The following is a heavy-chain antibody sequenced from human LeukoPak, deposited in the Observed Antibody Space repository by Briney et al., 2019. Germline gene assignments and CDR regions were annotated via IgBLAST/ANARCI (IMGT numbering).Heavy chain of an antibody. J-gene: IGHJ3*01. CDR2: ISGSGTSA. Sequence: GGSLRLSCAASGFSIRLYVMSWVRQAPGKGLEWVSDISGSGTSAHYADSVKGRFTISRDNSKKTLNLQMNSLTAEDTAVYYCAKVDSSERSGIWTAFDVWGRGTMVTVSS. CDR1: GFSIRLYV. D-gene: IGHD3-3*01. V-gene: IGHV3-23*01. CDR3: AKVDSSERSGIWTAFDV.